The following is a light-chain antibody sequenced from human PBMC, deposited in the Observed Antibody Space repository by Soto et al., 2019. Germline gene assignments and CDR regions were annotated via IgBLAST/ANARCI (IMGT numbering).Light chain of an antibody. J-gene: IGKJ3*01. Sequence: DIQMTQSPSSLSASVGDRVTITCRASQSISSYLNWYQQKPGKAPNLLIYAASSLQSGVPSKFSGSGSGTDFPLTISSLQPEDFATYYCQQSYSSPFTCGPGTKVDIK. CDR1: QSISSY. CDR2: AAS. CDR3: QQSYSSPFT. V-gene: IGKV1-39*01.